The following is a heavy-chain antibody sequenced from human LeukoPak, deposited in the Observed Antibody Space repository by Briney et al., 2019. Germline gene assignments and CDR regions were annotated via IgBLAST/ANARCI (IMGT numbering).Heavy chain of an antibody. CDR2: INPSGGST. D-gene: IGHD3-22*01. J-gene: IGHJ5*02. Sequence: ASVKVSCKASGYTFTSYYMHWVRQAPGQGLEWMGIINPSGGSTSYAQKFQGRVTMTRDPSTSTVYMELSSLRSEDTAVYYCARDKFGYYDSSGYYPTKNWFDPWGQGTLVTVSS. CDR1: GYTFTSYY. V-gene: IGHV1-46*01. CDR3: ARDKFGYYDSSGYYPTKNWFDP.